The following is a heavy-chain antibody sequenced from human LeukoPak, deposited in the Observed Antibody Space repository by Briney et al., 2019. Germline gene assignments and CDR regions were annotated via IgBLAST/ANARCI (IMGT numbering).Heavy chain of an antibody. D-gene: IGHD6-13*01. CDR3: AREGIASTWYVASDY. V-gene: IGHV3-7*01. Sequence: GGSLRLSCAASGFTFSNYWMNWVRQAPGKGLEWVANIKQDGSAKYYGDSVKGRFTISRDDAKNSLYLQMNSLRVEDTAVYYCAREGIASTWYVASDYWGQGTLVTVSS. CDR2: IKQDGSAK. CDR1: GFTFSNYW. J-gene: IGHJ4*02.